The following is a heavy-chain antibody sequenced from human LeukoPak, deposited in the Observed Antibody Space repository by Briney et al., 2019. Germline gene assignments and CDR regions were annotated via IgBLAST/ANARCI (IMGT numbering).Heavy chain of an antibody. CDR1: GFRLGSYS. Sequence: GGSLRLSCGASGFRLGSYSMDWVRQAPGKGLEWVSHINSGSSTIYYADSVKGRFTISRDNAGNSLYLQMNSLRAEDTAVYYCTKGRSNHYWGQGTLVTVST. D-gene: IGHD3-10*01. J-gene: IGHJ4*02. CDR3: TKGRSNHY. CDR2: INSGSSTI. V-gene: IGHV3-48*01.